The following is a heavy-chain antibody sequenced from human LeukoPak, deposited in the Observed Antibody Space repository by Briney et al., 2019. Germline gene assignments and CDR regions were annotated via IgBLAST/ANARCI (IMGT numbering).Heavy chain of an antibody. CDR1: GFTFSTYG. J-gene: IGHJ5*02. Sequence: GGSLRLSCAASGFTFSTYGMHWVRQAPGKGLEWVAFIRYDGSNKYHADSVKGRFTISRDNSKNTLYLQMNSLRAEDTAVCYCAKGGPAGFDPWGQGTLVTVSS. CDR3: AKGGPAGFDP. V-gene: IGHV3-30*02. CDR2: IRYDGSNK.